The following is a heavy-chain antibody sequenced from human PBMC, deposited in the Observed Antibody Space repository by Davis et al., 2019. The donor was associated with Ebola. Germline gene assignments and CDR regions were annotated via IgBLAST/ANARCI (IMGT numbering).Heavy chain of an antibody. V-gene: IGHV4-34*01. CDR2: INHSGST. J-gene: IGHJ4*02. Sequence: SETLSLTCTVSGDSISGYYWSWIRQPPGKGLEWIGEINHSGSTNYNPSLKSRVTISVDTSKNQFSLKLSSVTAADTAVYYCARAGFGESIDYWGQGTLVTVSS. CDR1: GDSISGYY. CDR3: ARAGFGESIDY. D-gene: IGHD3-10*01.